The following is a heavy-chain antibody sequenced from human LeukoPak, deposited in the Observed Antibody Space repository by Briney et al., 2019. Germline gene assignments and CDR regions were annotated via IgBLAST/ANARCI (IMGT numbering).Heavy chain of an antibody. CDR1: GFTFSNYR. Sequence: GGSLRLSCAASGFTFSNYRMNWVRQAPGKGLEWVSAISGSGDSTYYADSVKGRFTISRDNSKNTLYLQMKSLRAEDTAVYYCAKDEARIQLWLGGFDYWGQGTLVTVSS. D-gene: IGHD5-18*01. J-gene: IGHJ4*02. V-gene: IGHV3-23*01. CDR3: AKDEARIQLWLGGFDY. CDR2: ISGSGDST.